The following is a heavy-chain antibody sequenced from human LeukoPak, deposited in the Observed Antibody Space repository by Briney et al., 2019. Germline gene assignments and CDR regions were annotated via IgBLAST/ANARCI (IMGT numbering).Heavy chain of an antibody. V-gene: IGHV1-69*01. Sequence: ASVKVSCKASGGTFSSYAISWVRQAPGQGLEWMGGIIPIFGTANYAQKFQGRVTITADEFTSTAYMELSSLRSEDTAVYYCAVVVAASSYYYYGMDVWGQGTTVTVSS. CDR1: GGTFSSYA. D-gene: IGHD2-15*01. CDR2: IIPIFGTA. J-gene: IGHJ6*02. CDR3: AVVVAASSYYYYGMDV.